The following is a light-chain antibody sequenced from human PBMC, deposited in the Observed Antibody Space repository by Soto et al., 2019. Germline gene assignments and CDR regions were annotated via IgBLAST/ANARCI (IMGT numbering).Light chain of an antibody. Sequence: DIQMTQSPSSLSASVGDRVTITCRASQGIRNYLAWFQQKPGKAPKCLIYATFKLQSGVPSKFSGSGSGTEFNLTINSLQPEDFATYYCQQYDIYPRTFGQGTKVEIK. CDR2: ATF. J-gene: IGKJ1*01. V-gene: IGKV1-16*02. CDR1: QGIRNY. CDR3: QQYDIYPRT.